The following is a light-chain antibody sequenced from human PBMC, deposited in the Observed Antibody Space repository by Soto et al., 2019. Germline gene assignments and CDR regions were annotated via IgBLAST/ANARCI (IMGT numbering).Light chain of an antibody. V-gene: IGKV1-39*01. CDR1: QPIDTS. CDR3: QQSYSSPFT. Sequence: DIQMTQAPSSPSASVGDRVTITCRASQPIDTSLNWYQQKPGNAPRLLIYAASSLQSGVPLRFSGSGSGTDFTLTISSLQPEDFATYYCQQSYSSPFTLGPGTKVGIK. J-gene: IGKJ3*01. CDR2: AAS.